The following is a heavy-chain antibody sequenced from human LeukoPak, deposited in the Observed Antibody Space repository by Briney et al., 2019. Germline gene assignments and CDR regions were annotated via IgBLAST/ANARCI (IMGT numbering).Heavy chain of an antibody. CDR3: ARGRGWNWFDP. CDR1: GGSISSGGYS. D-gene: IGHD3-10*01. V-gene: IGHV4-30-2*01. J-gene: IGHJ5*02. CDR2: IYHSGST. Sequence: SETLSLTCAVSGGSISSGGYSWSWVRQPPGKGLEWIGYIYHSGSTYYNPSLKSRVTISVDTSKNQFSLRLNTVTAADTAVYYCARGRGWNWFDPWGQGTLVTVSS.